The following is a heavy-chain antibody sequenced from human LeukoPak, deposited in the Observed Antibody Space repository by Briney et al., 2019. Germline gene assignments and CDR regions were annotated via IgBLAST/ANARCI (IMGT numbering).Heavy chain of an antibody. CDR3: ARHVGYCSSTSCYRGGYYMDV. CDR2: IYYRGST. D-gene: IGHD2-2*02. Sequence: PSETLSLTCTVSGGSISSSSYYWGWIRQPPGTGLEWIGSIYYRGSTYYNSSLKSRVTISVDTSKNQFSLKLSSVTAADTAVYYCARHVGYCSSTSCYRGGYYMDVWGKGTTVTISS. J-gene: IGHJ6*03. V-gene: IGHV4-39*01. CDR1: GGSISSSSYY.